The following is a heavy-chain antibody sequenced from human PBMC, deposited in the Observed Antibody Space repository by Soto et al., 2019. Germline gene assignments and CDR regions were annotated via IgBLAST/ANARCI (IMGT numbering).Heavy chain of an antibody. CDR2: ISGSGDNI. CDR1: ESIFRGYG. V-gene: IGHV3-23*01. CDR3: VKDDGGYPSTAPH. D-gene: IGHD3-22*01. J-gene: IGHJ4*02. Sequence: GGSLRLSCAAPESIFRGYGMHWVRQAPGKGLEWVSSISGSGDNIYYADAAMGRFTISKDISRNSLSLQLDSLGVEDTAVYFCVKDDGGYPSTAPHWGQGTLVTVSS.